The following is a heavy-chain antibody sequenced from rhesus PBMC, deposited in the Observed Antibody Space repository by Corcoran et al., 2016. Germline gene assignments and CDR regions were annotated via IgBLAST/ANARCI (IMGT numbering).Heavy chain of an antibody. D-gene: IGHD1-1*01. CDR3: ARGLSWNYRLDY. CDR1: GYSISSGYD. J-gene: IGHJ4*01. Sequence: QVQLQESGPGVVKPSETLSLTCAVSGYSISSGYDWSWIRQPPGKGLGWIGFIYGSSGSTNYNPSLKNRVTISKSTSKNQFSLKLSSVTAADTAVYYCARGLSWNYRLDYWGQGVLVTVSS. V-gene: IGHV4-76*01. CDR2: IYGSSGST.